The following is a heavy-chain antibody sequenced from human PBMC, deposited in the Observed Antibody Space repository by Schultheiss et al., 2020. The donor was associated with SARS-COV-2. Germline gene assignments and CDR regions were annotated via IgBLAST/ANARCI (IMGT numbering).Heavy chain of an antibody. CDR2: TYYRSKWY. CDR1: GDSVSSNSAA. CDR3: ASSPRTYSSGWYTGGYYYYGMDV. V-gene: IGHV6-1*01. D-gene: IGHD6-19*01. J-gene: IGHJ6*02. Sequence: SQTLSLTCAISGDSVSSNSAAWTWIRQSPSRGLEWLGRTYYRSKWYNYAVSVKSRIIINPDTSKNQFSLQLNSVTPEDTAVYYCASSPRTYSSGWYTGGYYYYGMDVWGQGTTVTVSS.